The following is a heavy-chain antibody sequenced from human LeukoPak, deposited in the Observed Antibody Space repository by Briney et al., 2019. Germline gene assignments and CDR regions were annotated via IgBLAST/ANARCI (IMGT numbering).Heavy chain of an antibody. Sequence: GGSLRLSCAASGFTFSSYAMHWVRQAPGKGLEWVAVISYDGSNKYYADSVKGRFTISRDNSKNTLYLQMNSLRAEDTAVYYCAREEYYYDSSGYYEGGGFDYWGQGTLVTVSS. D-gene: IGHD3-22*01. CDR3: AREEYYYDSSGYYEGGGFDY. CDR1: GFTFSSYA. CDR2: ISYDGSNK. V-gene: IGHV3-30*04. J-gene: IGHJ4*02.